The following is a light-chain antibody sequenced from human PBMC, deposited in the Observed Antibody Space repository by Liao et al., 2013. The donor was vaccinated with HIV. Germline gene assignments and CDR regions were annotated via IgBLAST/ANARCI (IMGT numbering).Light chain of an antibody. V-gene: IGLV3-21*01. J-gene: IGLJ2*01. CDR3: QMWDHDSDHVV. CDR1: SVGSKS. CDR2: FDS. Sequence: SYVLSQPPAVSVAPGETATITCGGHSVGSKSVHWYQQRPGQAPMVVIHFDSARPSGIPERFSGSNSVNTAXLTISGVEAGDEADYYCQMWDHDSDHVVFGGGTKLTVL.